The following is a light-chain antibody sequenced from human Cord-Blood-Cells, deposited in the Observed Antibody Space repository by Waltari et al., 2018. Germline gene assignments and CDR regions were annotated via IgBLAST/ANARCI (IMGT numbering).Light chain of an antibody. Sequence: DIQMTQSPSTLPASVGDRVTITCRASQSISSWLAWYQQKPGKAPKLLIYDASSLESGVPSRFSGSGSGTEFTLTISSLQPDDFATYYCQQYNSYLFGQGTKLEIK. CDR3: QQYNSYL. CDR2: DAS. V-gene: IGKV1-5*01. J-gene: IGKJ2*01. CDR1: QSISSW.